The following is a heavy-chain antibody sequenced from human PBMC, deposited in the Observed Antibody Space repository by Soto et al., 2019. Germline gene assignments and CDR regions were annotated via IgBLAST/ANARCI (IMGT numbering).Heavy chain of an antibody. J-gene: IGHJ6*02. Sequence: ASVKVSCKASGYTFTSYGISWVRQAPGQGLEWMGWISAYNGNTNYAQKLQGRVTMTTDTSTSTAYMELRSLRSDDTAVYYCARLTYYYDSSGYPAGYYYGVDVWGQGTTVTVSS. V-gene: IGHV1-18*01. CDR1: GYTFTSYG. CDR3: ARLTYYYDSSGYPAGYYYGVDV. CDR2: ISAYNGNT. D-gene: IGHD3-22*01.